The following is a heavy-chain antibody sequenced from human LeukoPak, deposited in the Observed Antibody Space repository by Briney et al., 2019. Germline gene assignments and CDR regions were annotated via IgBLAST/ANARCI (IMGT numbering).Heavy chain of an antibody. J-gene: IGHJ4*02. D-gene: IGHD7-27*01. V-gene: IGHV4-59*01. CDR1: GGSISSYY. CDR3: ARDLGIFFDY. CDR2: IYYSGST. Sequence: SETLSLTWTVSGGSISSYYWSWIRQPPGKGPEWIGYIYYSGSTNYNPSLKSRVTISVDTSKNQFSLKLSSVTAADTAVYYCARDLGIFFDYWGQGTLVTVSS.